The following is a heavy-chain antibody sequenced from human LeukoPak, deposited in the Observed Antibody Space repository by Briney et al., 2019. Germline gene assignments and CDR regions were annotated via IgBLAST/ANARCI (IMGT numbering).Heavy chain of an antibody. CDR2: ITSSSSYK. CDR1: GFTFSNYN. CDR3: AKDSLRYYDSSGYFFDY. Sequence: GGSLRLSCAAPGFTFSNYNMNWVRQAPGKGLEWISSITSSSSYKFYADSVKGRFTISRDNAKNSLYLQMNSLRAEDTAVYYCAKDSLRYYDSSGYFFDYWGQGTLVTVSS. J-gene: IGHJ4*02. V-gene: IGHV3-21*01. D-gene: IGHD3-22*01.